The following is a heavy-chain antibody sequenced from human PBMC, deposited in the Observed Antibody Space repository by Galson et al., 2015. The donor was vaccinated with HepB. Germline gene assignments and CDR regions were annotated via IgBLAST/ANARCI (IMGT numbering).Heavy chain of an antibody. V-gene: IGHV1-18*01. CDR3: AREYDYVWGGSPSGNYYYAMDV. Sequence: SVKVSCKASGYTFTRYGINRVRQAPGQGLEWMGRVSTYNGDTRHSQKFQDRITLTADTSTTTAYMELGSLRFDDTAVYYCAREYDYVWGGSPSGNYYYAMDVWGQGTTVIVSS. CDR2: VSTYNGDT. D-gene: IGHD3-16*01. CDR1: GYTFTRYG. J-gene: IGHJ6*02.